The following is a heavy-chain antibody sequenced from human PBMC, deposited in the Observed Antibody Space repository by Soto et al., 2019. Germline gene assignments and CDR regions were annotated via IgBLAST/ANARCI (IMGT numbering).Heavy chain of an antibody. Sequence: GWSLRLSCAASGFTFSSYAMSWVRQAPGKGLEWVSAISGSGGGTYYADSVKGRFTISRDNSKNTLYLQMNSLRAEDTAVYYCAKDDGSACYYYYGMDGWGQGNTV. J-gene: IGHJ6*02. CDR2: ISGSGGGT. CDR3: AKDDGSACYYYYGMDG. V-gene: IGHV3-23*01. D-gene: IGHD6-25*01. CDR1: GFTFSSYA.